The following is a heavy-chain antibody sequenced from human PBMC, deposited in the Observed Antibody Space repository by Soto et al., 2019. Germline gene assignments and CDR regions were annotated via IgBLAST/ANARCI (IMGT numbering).Heavy chain of an antibody. V-gene: IGHV1-69*13. D-gene: IGHD3-10*01. J-gene: IGHJ6*02. CDR2: IIPIFGTA. Sequence: SVKVSCKASGGTFSSYAISWVRQAPGQGLEWMGGIIPIFGTANYAQKFQGRVTITADESTSTAYMELSSLRSEDTAVYYCARDLGDEGYYYYGMDVWGQGTTVTVSS. CDR3: ARDLGDEGYYYYGMDV. CDR1: GGTFSSYA.